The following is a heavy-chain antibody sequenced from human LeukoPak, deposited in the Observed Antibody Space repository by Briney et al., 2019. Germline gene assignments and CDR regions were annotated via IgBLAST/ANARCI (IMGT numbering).Heavy chain of an antibody. CDR1: GYTFTGYY. J-gene: IGHJ6*03. Sequence: ASVKVSCKASGYTFTGYYMHWVRQAPGQGLEWMGWINPNSGGTNYAQKFQGRVTMTRDTSISTAYMELSRLRSDDTAVYYCARVDDILTGYGPYYYYMDVWGKGTTVTVSS. CDR2: INPNSGGT. CDR3: ARVDDILTGYGPYYYYMDV. D-gene: IGHD3-9*01. V-gene: IGHV1-2*02.